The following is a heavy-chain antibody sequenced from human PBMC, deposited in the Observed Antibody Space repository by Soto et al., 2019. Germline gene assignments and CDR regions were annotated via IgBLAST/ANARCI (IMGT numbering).Heavy chain of an antibody. Sequence: GGSLRLSCAASGFTFSSYGMHWVRQAPGKGLEWVAVIWYDGSNKYYADSVKGRFTISRDNSKNTLYLQMNSLRAEDTAVYYCARESPFGYDSSGSTPFDYWGQGTLVTVSS. D-gene: IGHD3-22*01. CDR3: ARESPFGYDSSGSTPFDY. J-gene: IGHJ4*02. V-gene: IGHV3-33*01. CDR1: GFTFSSYG. CDR2: IWYDGSNK.